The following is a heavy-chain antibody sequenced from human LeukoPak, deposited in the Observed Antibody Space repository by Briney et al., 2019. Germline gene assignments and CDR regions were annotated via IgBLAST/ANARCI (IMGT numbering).Heavy chain of an antibody. CDR1: GGTFSSYA. V-gene: IGHV1-69*05. CDR3: AVDSGSYTSNYYYYMDV. D-gene: IGHD1-26*01. Sequence: SVKVSCKASGGTFSSYAISWVRQAPGQGLEWMGGIIPIFGTANYAQKFQGRVTITTDESTSTAYMELSSLRSEDTAVYYCAVDSGSYTSNYYYYMDVWGKGTTVTVSS. CDR2: IIPIFGTA. J-gene: IGHJ6*03.